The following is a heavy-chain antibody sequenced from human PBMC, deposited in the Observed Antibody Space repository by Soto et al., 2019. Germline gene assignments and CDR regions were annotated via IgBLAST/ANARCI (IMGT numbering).Heavy chain of an antibody. CDR3: ARLVEGYETTRGYFDY. Sequence: EVQVLESGGGLVQPGGSLRLSCVASGFTFNTYAMAWVRQAPGKGLEWVSSITESGAETYSADSVKGRFTISRDNSKNTLYLQMSSLRAEDTAVYSCARLVEGYETTRGYFDYWGQGTLVTVSP. J-gene: IGHJ4*02. CDR2: ITESGAET. CDR1: GFTFNTYA. V-gene: IGHV3-23*01. D-gene: IGHD3-9*01.